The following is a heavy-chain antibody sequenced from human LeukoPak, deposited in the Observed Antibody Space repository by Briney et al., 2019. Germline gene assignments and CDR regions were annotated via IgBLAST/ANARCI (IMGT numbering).Heavy chain of an antibody. CDR2: MNPNSGNT. V-gene: IGHV1-8*03. Sequence: APVKVSCKASGYIFTGYYMHWVRQAPGQGLEWMGWMNPNSGNTGYAQKFQGRVTITRNTSISTAYMELSSLRSEDTAVYYCARGWQQRGYYYMDVWGKGTTVTVSS. D-gene: IGHD6-13*01. CDR1: GYIFTGYY. J-gene: IGHJ6*03. CDR3: ARGWQQRGYYYMDV.